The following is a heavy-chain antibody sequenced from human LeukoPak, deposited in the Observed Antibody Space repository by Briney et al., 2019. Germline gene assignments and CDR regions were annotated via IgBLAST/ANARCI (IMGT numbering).Heavy chain of an antibody. J-gene: IGHJ4*02. D-gene: IGHD3-22*01. CDR1: GFTFDDYA. CDR2: ISWKSGRI. V-gene: IGHV3-9*01. CDR3: AKMSYKYDSSGYYDY. Sequence: PGGSLRLSCAASGFTFDDYAMHWVRQAPGKGLEWVSGISWKSGRIGYADSVKGRFTISRDNAKNSLYLQMNSLRAEDTALYYCAKMSYKYDSSGYYDYWGQGTLVTVSS.